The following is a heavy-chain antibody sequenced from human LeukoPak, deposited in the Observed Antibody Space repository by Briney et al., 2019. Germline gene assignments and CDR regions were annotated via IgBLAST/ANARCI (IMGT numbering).Heavy chain of an antibody. CDR3: TTRVLRYFDWLHSFDY. CDR1: GFTFSNAW. Sequence: GGSLRLSCAASGFTFSNAWMSWVRQAPGKGLEWVGRIKSKTDGGTTDYAAPVKGRFTISRDDSKNTLYLQMNSLKTEDTAVYYCTTRVLRYFDWLHSFDYWGQGTQVTVSS. V-gene: IGHV3-15*05. D-gene: IGHD3-9*01. CDR2: IKSKTDGGTT. J-gene: IGHJ4*02.